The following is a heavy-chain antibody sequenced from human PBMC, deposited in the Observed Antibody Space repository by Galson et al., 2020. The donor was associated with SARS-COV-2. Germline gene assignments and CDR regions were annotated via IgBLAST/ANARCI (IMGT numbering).Heavy chain of an antibody. V-gene: IGHV1-3*01. CDR3: ARGFLWFGELLYGAAFDV. CDR1: GYTFTGYA. Sequence: ASVKVSCKASGYTFTGYAIHWVRQAPGQRLEWMGWINAGNGNTKYSQKFQGRVTISRDTPARTAYMELSSLRSEDTAVYYCARGFLWFGELLYGAAFDVWGPGPVVPASS. J-gene: IGHJ3*01. CDR2: INAGNGNT. D-gene: IGHD3-10*01.